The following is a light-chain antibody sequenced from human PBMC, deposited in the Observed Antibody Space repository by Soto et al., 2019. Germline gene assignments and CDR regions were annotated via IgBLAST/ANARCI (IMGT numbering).Light chain of an antibody. CDR2: GAS. CDR3: QQYGSSPPIT. V-gene: IGKV3-20*01. J-gene: IGKJ5*01. Sequence: IVLTQSPGTLSLSPGERATLSCRASQSVGSDYLAWYQQRPGQAPRLLIYGASSRATGIPDRFSGSGSGTDFTLTISRLEPEDFAVYYCQQYGSSPPITFGQGTRLEI. CDR1: QSVGSDY.